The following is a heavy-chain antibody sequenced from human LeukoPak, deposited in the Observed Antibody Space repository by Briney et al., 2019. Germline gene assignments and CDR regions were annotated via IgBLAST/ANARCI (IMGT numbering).Heavy chain of an antibody. V-gene: IGHV3-23*01. J-gene: IGHJ4*02. Sequence: GGSLRLSCAASGFSFSTYSMSWVRQAPGKGLEWVSVISGSGGTTLYADSVKGRFTISRDNSKNTLYLQMNSLRAEDTAVYYCAKLLNDYGDYYFDYWGQGTLVTVSS. D-gene: IGHD4-17*01. CDR2: ISGSGGTT. CDR3: AKLLNDYGDYYFDY. CDR1: GFSFSTYS.